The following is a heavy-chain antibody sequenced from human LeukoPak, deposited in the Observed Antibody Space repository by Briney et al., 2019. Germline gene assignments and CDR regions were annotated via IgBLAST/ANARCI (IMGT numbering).Heavy chain of an antibody. J-gene: IGHJ4*02. Sequence: GESLKISCKGSGYSFTSYWIGWVRQMPGKGLEWTGIIYPGDSDTRYSPSFQGQVTLSADKSISTAYLQWSSLKASDTAMYYCARLGDGLYGDYGRYYFDYWGQGTLVTVSS. CDR2: IYPGDSDT. CDR3: ARLGDGLYGDYGRYYFDY. CDR1: GYSFTSYW. V-gene: IGHV5-51*01. D-gene: IGHD4-17*01.